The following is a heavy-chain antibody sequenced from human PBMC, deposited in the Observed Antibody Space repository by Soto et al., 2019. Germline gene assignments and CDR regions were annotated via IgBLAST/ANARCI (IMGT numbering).Heavy chain of an antibody. CDR1: GGTFSSQT. D-gene: IGHD1-1*01. CDR3: ARPGWNDLDADSSAFDI. V-gene: IGHV1-69*02. J-gene: IGHJ3*02. Sequence: QVQLVQSGAEVKKPGSSVKVSCTASGGTFSSQTINWVRQVPGQGLEWMGSIIPIIGVPKYAQSFLSRVTISVDKSTRTAYLELSSLTSEDTAVYFCARPGWNDLDADSSAFDIWGQGTMVTVSS. CDR2: IIPIIGVP.